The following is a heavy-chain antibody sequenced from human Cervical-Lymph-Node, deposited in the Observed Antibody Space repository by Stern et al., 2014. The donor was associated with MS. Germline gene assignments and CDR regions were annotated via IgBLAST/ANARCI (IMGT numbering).Heavy chain of an antibody. CDR1: GFTFSSYG. CDR3: ARGGGSWGYFDY. Sequence: VQLVESGGGVVQPGWSLRLSCEASGFTFSSYGMHWVRQAPGKGLEWVAVICSDGSTHYYADSVKGRFPLSTDHSKNTVSLQMNSLRAEDTAVYYCARGGGSWGYFDYWGQGTLVTVSS. D-gene: IGHD1-26*01. J-gene: IGHJ4*02. V-gene: IGHV3-33*01. CDR2: ICSDGSTH.